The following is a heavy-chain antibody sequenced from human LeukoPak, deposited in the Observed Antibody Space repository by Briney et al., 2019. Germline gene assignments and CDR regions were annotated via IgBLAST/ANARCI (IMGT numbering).Heavy chain of an antibody. J-gene: IGHJ4*02. CDR1: GYTFTGYY. V-gene: IGHV1-2*02. D-gene: IGHD6-19*01. CDR2: INPNSGGT. Sequence: ASVKVSCKASGYTFTGYYMHWVRQAPGQGLEWMGWINPNSGGTSYAQKFQGRVTMTRDTSISTAYMELSRLRSDDTAVYYCARESRYSSGWSFDYWGQGTLVTVSS. CDR3: ARESRYSSGWSFDY.